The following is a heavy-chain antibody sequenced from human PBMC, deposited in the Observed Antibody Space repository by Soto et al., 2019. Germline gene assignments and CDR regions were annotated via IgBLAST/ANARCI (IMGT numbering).Heavy chain of an antibody. D-gene: IGHD1-26*01. V-gene: IGHV1-69*01. J-gene: IGHJ6*02. Sequence: QVQLVQSGAEVKKPGSSVKVSCKASGGTFSSYAISWVRQAPGQGLEWMGGIIPIFGTANYAQKFQGRVTITADESMSTAYMELSSLRSEDTVVYYCARDPNLVGATSYYGMDVWGQGTTVTVSS. CDR2: IIPIFGTA. CDR3: ARDPNLVGATSYYGMDV. CDR1: GGTFSSYA.